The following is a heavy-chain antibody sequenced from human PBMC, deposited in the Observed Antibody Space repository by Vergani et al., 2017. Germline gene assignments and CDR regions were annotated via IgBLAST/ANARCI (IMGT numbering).Heavy chain of an antibody. Sequence: QVQLVQSGAEVKKPGASVKVSCKASGYTFTSYGISWVRQAPGQGLEWMGWISAYNGNTNYAQKLPGRVTMTTETSTSTAYMELRSLRSDDTAVYYCARDLNSGWYFYYFDYWGQGTLVTVSS. V-gene: IGHV1-18*01. CDR2: ISAYNGNT. CDR1: GYTFTSYG. CDR3: ARDLNSGWYFYYFDY. J-gene: IGHJ4*02. D-gene: IGHD6-19*01.